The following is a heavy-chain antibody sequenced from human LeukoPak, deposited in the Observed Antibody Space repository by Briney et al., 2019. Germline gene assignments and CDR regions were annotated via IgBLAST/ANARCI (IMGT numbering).Heavy chain of an antibody. D-gene: IGHD3-10*01. J-gene: IGHJ3*02. CDR2: IYYSGST. V-gene: IGHV4-61*01. CDR3: ARENVYGSGLHAFDS. CDR1: GVSISSSSYY. Sequence: RPSETLSLTCTVSGVSISSSSYYWGWLRQPPGKGLEWIGDIYYSGSTNYNPSPKSRVTISVDTSKNQFSLKLSSVTTADTAVYYCARENVYGSGLHAFDSWGQGTMVTVSS.